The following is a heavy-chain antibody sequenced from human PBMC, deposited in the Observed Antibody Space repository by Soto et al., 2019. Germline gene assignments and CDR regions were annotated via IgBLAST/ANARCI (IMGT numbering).Heavy chain of an antibody. Sequence: SETLSLTCTVSGGSISSSSYYWGWIRQPPGKGLEWIGSIYYSGSTYYNPSLKSRVTISVDTSKNQFSLKLSSVTAADTAVYYCAREGVVAANPGGTNYYMDVWGKGTTVTVSS. D-gene: IGHD2-15*01. CDR1: GGSISSSSYY. CDR3: AREGVVAANPGGTNYYMDV. V-gene: IGHV4-39*02. CDR2: IYYSGST. J-gene: IGHJ6*03.